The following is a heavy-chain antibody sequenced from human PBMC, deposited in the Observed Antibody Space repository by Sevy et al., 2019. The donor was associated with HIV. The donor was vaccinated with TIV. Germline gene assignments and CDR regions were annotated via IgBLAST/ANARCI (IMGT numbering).Heavy chain of an antibody. CDR3: SRGRYYAGNQNDY. J-gene: IGHJ4*02. Sequence: GGSLRLSCAASGFTFSYYYMNWVRQAPGKGLEWVSSISIASSYILYADSVKGRFTISRDNAKNSVYLQMNSLRAEDTAVYYCSRGRYYAGNQNDYWGQGTLVTVSS. CDR2: ISIASSYI. D-gene: IGHD3-16*01. V-gene: IGHV3-21*01. CDR1: GFTFSYYY.